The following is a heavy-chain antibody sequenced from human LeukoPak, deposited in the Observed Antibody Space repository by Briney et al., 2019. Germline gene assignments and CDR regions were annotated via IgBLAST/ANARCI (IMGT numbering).Heavy chain of an antibody. D-gene: IGHD3-22*01. CDR3: ARHNLLRPLLKLLRKPGWFDP. J-gene: IGHJ5*02. Sequence: SETLSLTCAVYGGSFSGYYWSWIRQPPGKGLEWIGEINHSGSTNYNPSLKSRVTISVDTSKNQFSLKLTSVTAADTAVYYCARHNLLRPLLKLLRKPGWFDPWGQGTLVTVSS. CDR1: GGSFSGYY. V-gene: IGHV4-34*01. CDR2: INHSGST.